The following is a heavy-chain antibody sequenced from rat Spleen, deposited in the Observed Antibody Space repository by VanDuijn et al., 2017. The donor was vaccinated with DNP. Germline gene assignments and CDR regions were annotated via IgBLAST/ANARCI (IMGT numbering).Heavy chain of an antibody. D-gene: IGHD1-12*02. Sequence: EVQLQESGPGLVKPSQSLSLTCSVTGYSITSNYWAWLRKFPGNKMEWMGYISYSGSTGYNPSLKSRISITRDTSKNQFFLQLNSVTTEDTAKYFCARSNYDGSYYHGWFANWGQGTLVTVSS. CDR1: GYSITSNY. V-gene: IGHV3-1*01. J-gene: IGHJ3*01. CDR2: ISYSGST. CDR3: ARSNYDGSYYHGWFAN.